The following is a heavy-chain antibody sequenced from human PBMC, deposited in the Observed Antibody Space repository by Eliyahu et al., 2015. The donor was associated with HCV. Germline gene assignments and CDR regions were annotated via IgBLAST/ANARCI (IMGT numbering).Heavy chain of an antibody. CDR2: IKSKTDGGTT. CDR1: SNAW. V-gene: IGHV3-15*07. J-gene: IGHJ4*02. Sequence: SNAWMNWVRQAPGKGLEWVGRIKSKTDGGTTDYAAPVKGTFTISRDDSKNTLYLQMNSLKTEDTAVYYCTTRYDSSGYYFDYWGQGTLVTVSS. CDR3: TTRYDSSGYYFDY. D-gene: IGHD3-22*01.